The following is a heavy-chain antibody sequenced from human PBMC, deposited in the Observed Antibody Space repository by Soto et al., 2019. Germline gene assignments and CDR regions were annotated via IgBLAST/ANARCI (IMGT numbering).Heavy chain of an antibody. V-gene: IGHV3-30*18. D-gene: IGHD6-19*01. CDR3: AKDFSGLSFDY. Sequence: QPGGSLRLSCAASGFTFSSYGMHWVRQAPGKGLEWVAVISYDGSNKYYADSVKGRFTISRDNSKNTLYLQMNSLRAEDTAVYYCAKDFSGLSFDYWGQGTLVTVSS. CDR1: GFTFSSYG. CDR2: ISYDGSNK. J-gene: IGHJ4*02.